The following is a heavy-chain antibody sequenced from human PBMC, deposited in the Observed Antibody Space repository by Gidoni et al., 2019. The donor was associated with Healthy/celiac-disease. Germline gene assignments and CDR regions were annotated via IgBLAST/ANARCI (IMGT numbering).Heavy chain of an antibody. J-gene: IGHJ4*02. Sequence: QVQLVQSGAEVKKPGSSVKVSCKASGGTFSRYAISWVRQAPGQGLEWMGGIIPIFGTANYAQKFQGRVTITADESTSTAYMELSSLRSEDTAVYYCARGYIDWSGYQYPLDYWGQGTLVTVSS. V-gene: IGHV1-69*01. CDR3: ARGYIDWSGYQYPLDY. D-gene: IGHD3-3*01. CDR2: IIPIFGTA. CDR1: GGTFSRYA.